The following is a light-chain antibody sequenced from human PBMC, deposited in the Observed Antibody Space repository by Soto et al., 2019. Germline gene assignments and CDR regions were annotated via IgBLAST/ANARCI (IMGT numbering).Light chain of an antibody. CDR3: HQRYNWPRIT. CDR1: QSISGSL. J-gene: IGKJ5*01. CDR2: TPS. V-gene: IGKV3D-20*02. Sequence: EILLTQSPVTLSLSPGERATLSCRASQSISGSLFAWSQQKPGQAPRLLIYTPSIRATDLPDRFSVSGSRTDFTLTITSLEPEDFAVYYCHQRYNWPRITFGQGTGLEIK.